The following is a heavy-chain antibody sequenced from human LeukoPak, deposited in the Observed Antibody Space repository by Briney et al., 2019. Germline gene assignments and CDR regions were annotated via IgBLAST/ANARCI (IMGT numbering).Heavy chain of an antibody. CDR3: ARAGGTIFGVVIPFDY. CDR2: IYSGGST. V-gene: IGHV3-66*02. Sequence: GGSLRLSCAASGFTVSSNYMSWVRQAPGKGLEWVSVIYSGGSTYYADSVKGRFTISRDNSKNTLYLQMNSLRDEDTAVYYCARAGGTIFGVVIPFDYWGQGTLVTVSS. J-gene: IGHJ4*02. D-gene: IGHD3-3*01. CDR1: GFTVSSNY.